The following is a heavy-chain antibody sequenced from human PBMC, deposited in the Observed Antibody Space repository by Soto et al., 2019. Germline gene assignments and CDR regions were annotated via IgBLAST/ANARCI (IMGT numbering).Heavy chain of an antibody. V-gene: IGHV4-30-4*01. D-gene: IGHD3-22*01. CDR2: IYYSGST. Sequence: PSETLSLTCTVFGGSISSGDYYWSWIRQPPGKGLEWIGYIYYSGSTYYNPSLKSRVTISVDTSKNQFSLKLSSVTAADTAVYYCARVGGEDYYDSSGYFDYWGQGTLVTVS. CDR1: GGSISSGDYY. CDR3: ARVGGEDYYDSSGYFDY. J-gene: IGHJ4*02.